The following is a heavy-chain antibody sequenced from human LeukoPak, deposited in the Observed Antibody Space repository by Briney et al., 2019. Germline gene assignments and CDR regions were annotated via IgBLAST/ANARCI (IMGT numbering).Heavy chain of an antibody. Sequence: QAGGSLRLSCAASGFTFSSYAMSWVRQAPGKGLEWVSAISGSGGSTYYADSVKGRFTISRDNSKNTLYLQMNSLRAEDTAVYYCAKRGTVRLMAVVVPAPFDPWGQGTLVTVSS. D-gene: IGHD2-2*01. CDR2: ISGSGGST. CDR1: GFTFSSYA. V-gene: IGHV3-23*01. J-gene: IGHJ5*02. CDR3: AKRGTVRLMAVVVPAPFDP.